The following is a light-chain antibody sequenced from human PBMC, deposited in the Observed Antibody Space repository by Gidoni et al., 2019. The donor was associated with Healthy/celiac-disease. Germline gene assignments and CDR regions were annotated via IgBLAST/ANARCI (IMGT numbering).Light chain of an antibody. CDR3: AAWDDSLNGWV. Sequence: SLLTQPPSASGTPGQGVTISCSGRRLTISCSGSSCKIGSNTVNWYQQLPGTAPKLLIYSNNQRPSGVPDRFSGSKAGTSASLAISGRQSEDEADYYCAAWDDSLNGWVFGGGTKLTVL. V-gene: IGLV1-44*01. CDR1: SCKIGSNT. CDR2: SNN. J-gene: IGLJ3*02.